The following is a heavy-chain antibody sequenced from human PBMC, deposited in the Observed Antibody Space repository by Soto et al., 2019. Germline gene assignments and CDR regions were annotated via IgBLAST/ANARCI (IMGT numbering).Heavy chain of an antibody. J-gene: IGHJ4*02. D-gene: IGHD5-12*01. Sequence: QVQLVQSGAEVKKPGSSVKVSCKASGGTFSSYAISWVRQAPGQGLEWMGGIIPIFGTANYAQKFQGRVTITADESTSTAYMELSSLRSEDTAVYYCVSAYVEMATITGHARDYWGQGTLVTVSS. CDR1: GGTFSSYA. V-gene: IGHV1-69*12. CDR2: IIPIFGTA. CDR3: VSAYVEMATITGHARDY.